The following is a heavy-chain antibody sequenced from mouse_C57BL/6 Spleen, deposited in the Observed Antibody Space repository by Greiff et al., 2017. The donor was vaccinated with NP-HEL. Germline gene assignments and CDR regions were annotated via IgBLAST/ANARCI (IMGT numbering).Heavy chain of an antibody. CDR3: ARGDYDYDGSYYAMDY. CDR2: INPNNGGT. CDR1: GYTFTDYN. D-gene: IGHD2-4*01. Sequence: EVQLQQSGPELVKPGASVKIPCKASGYTFTDYNMDWVKQSHGKSLEWIGDINPNNGGTIYNQKFKGKATLTVDKSSSTAYMELRSLTSEDTAVYYCARGDYDYDGSYYAMDYWGQGTSVTVSS. J-gene: IGHJ4*01. V-gene: IGHV1-18*01.